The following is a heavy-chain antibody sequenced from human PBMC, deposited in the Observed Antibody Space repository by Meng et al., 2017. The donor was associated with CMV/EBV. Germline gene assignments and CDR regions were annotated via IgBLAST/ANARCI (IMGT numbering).Heavy chain of an antibody. CDR1: GGSFSGYY. J-gene: IGHJ5*02. CDR2: INHSGST. D-gene: IGHD1-26*01. V-gene: IGHV4-34*01. CDR3: ARGVGGWFDP. Sequence: QVQLQQWCGGLLKPSEPLSLTCAVYGGSFSGYYWSWIRQPPGKGLEWIGEINHSGSTNYNPSLKSRVTISVDTSKNQFSLKLSSVTAADTAVYYCARGVGGWFDPWGQGTLVTVSS.